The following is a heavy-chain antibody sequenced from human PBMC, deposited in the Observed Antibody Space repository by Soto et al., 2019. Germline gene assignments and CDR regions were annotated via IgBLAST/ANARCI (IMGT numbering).Heavy chain of an antibody. Sequence: GGSLRLSCAASGFTVSSNYMSWVRQAPGKGLEWASVIYSGGSTYYADSVKGRFTISRDNSKNTLYLQMNSLGAEDTAVYYCARGGRITMVRGVIITYYYYGMDVWGQGTTVTVSS. CDR3: ARGGRITMVRGVIITYYYYGMDV. CDR1: GFTVSSNY. J-gene: IGHJ6*02. V-gene: IGHV3-53*01. D-gene: IGHD3-10*01. CDR2: IYSGGST.